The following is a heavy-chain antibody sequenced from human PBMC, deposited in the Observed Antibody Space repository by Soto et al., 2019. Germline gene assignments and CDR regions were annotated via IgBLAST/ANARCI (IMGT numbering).Heavy chain of an antibody. CDR3: ARRARPDFYYMDV. D-gene: IGHD6-6*01. Sequence: EVQLAESGGGLAQPGGSLRLSCAASGFTLSGYAMDWVRQAPGKGLEYVSGISSNGVGTYYANSVQGRFTISRDNSKNTVHHQMGSLRPEDMAVYYCARRARPDFYYMDVWGKGTPVTVSS. J-gene: IGHJ6*03. V-gene: IGHV3-64*01. CDR2: ISSNGVGT. CDR1: GFTLSGYA.